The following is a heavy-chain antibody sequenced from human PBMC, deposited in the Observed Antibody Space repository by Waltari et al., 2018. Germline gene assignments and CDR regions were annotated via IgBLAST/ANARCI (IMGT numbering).Heavy chain of an antibody. D-gene: IGHD5-18*01. Sequence: EVQLVESGGRSVQPGESLRLSCVVSGFRFTNHGMSWVRQAPGKGLEWVSGISGEAENSYYADSVKGRFTISRDNSRNTLFIEMESLRVEDTAVYFCTKDEGYGGKDRHFRHWGQGTLVSVSS. CDR3: TKDEGYGGKDRHFRH. CDR1: GFRFTNHG. CDR2: ISGEAENS. J-gene: IGHJ1*01. V-gene: IGHV3-23*04.